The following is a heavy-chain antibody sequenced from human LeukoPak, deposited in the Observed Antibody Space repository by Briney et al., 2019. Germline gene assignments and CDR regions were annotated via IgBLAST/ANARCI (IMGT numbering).Heavy chain of an antibody. V-gene: IGHV1-46*01. D-gene: IGHD2-15*01. CDR2: INPSGGST. CDR3: ARDSDSDEVFDY. Sequence: ASVKVSCKASGYTFTSYYMHWVRQAPGQGLEWMGIINPSGGSTSYAQKFQGRFTMTWDTSISTAYMELTRLRSDDTAVYYCARDSDSDEVFDYWGQGTLVTVSS. J-gene: IGHJ4*02. CDR1: GYTFTSYY.